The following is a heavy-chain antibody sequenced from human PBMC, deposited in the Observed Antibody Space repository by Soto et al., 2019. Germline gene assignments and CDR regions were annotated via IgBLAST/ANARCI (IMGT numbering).Heavy chain of an antibody. V-gene: IGHV4-39*01. D-gene: IGHD6-13*01. CDR1: GGSISSSSYY. CDR2: IYYSGST. Sequence: SETLSLTCTVSGGSISSSSYYWGWIRQPPGKGLEWIGSIYYSGSTYYNPSLKSRVTISVDTSKNQFSLKLSSVTAADTAVYYCARQPLGAAAGIGPRNWFDPWGQGTLVTVSS. CDR3: ARQPLGAAAGIGPRNWFDP. J-gene: IGHJ5*02.